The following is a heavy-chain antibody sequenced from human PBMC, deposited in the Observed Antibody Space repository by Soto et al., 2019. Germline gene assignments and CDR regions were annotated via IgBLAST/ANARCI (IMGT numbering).Heavy chain of an antibody. CDR3: ARTLPTWIQLWFDY. D-gene: IGHD5-18*01. Sequence: QVQLVQSGAEVKKPGASVKVSCKASGYTFTGYYMHWVRQAPGQGLEWMGWINPNSGGTNYAQKFQGRVTITADESTSTAYMELSSLRSEDTAVYYCARTLPTWIQLWFDYWGQGTLVTVSS. J-gene: IGHJ4*02. CDR1: GYTFTGYY. V-gene: IGHV1-2*02. CDR2: INPNSGGT.